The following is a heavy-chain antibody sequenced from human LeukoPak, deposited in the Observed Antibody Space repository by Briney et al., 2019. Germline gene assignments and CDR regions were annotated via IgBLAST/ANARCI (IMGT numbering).Heavy chain of an antibody. V-gene: IGHV1-2*02. J-gene: IGHJ4*02. Sequence: ASVKVSCEASGYTFTDYYIHWVRQAPGQGLEWMGWINPAGGGTNYAQNFQGRVTMTRDTSISTAYMELSRLRSDDTAVYYCARDLADTAMVTGYWGQGTLVTVSS. CDR1: GYTFTDYY. D-gene: IGHD5-18*01. CDR3: ARDLADTAMVTGY. CDR2: INPAGGGT.